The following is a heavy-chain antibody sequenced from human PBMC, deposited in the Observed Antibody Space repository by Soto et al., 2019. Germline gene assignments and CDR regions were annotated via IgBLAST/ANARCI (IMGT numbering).Heavy chain of an antibody. CDR3: AKDRYGSSLYYMDV. CDR1: GFTFDDYV. D-gene: IGHD3-10*01. Sequence: EVQLVESGGGLVQPGRSLRLSCAASGFTFDDYVMHWVRQAPGKGLEWVSGISWNSGSIGYADSVKGRFTISRDNAKNSLYLQMNSLRAEDTALYYCAKDRYGSSLYYMDVWGKGTTVTVSS. CDR2: ISWNSGSI. J-gene: IGHJ6*03. V-gene: IGHV3-9*01.